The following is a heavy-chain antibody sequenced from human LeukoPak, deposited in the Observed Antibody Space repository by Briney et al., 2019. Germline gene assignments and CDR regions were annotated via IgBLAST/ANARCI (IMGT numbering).Heavy chain of an antibody. V-gene: IGHV4-30-4*01. J-gene: IGHJ4*02. D-gene: IGHD3-22*01. CDR3: ARSTASSGLDY. Sequence: PSETLSLTCTVSGGSISSDDYYWSWIRQPPGKGLEWMGYIYYSGSTYYNPSLKSRVTISVDTSKNQFSLKLSSVTAADTAVYYCARSTASSGLDYWGQGTLVTVSS. CDR1: GGSISSDDYY. CDR2: IYYSGST.